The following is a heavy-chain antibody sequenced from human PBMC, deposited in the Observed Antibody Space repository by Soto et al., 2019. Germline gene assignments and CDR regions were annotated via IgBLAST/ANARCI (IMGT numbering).Heavy chain of an antibody. CDR2: VFHNGNT. J-gene: IGHJ4*02. CDR1: GGSFTANY. V-gene: IGHV4-34*12. Sequence: QVQLHQWGAGLVKPSETLSLTCAVSGGSFTANYWAWVRQPPGKGLEWIGEVFHNGNTNYNPSLMSRITVSADTSKNQFSLRLTSVTAADTAVYFCASPPLDFWGQGTLVTVSS. CDR3: ASPPLDF.